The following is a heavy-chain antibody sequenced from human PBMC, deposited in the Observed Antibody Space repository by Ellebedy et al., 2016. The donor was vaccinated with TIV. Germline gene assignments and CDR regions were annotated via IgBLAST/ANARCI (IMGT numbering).Heavy chain of an antibody. Sequence: MPSETLSLTCTVSGGSVSSSSNYWAWIRQPPGKGLEWIGSIYYTGTTYYNPSLKSRVTISVDTSKNPFSLKLSSETAAETAIYFRARHVPATATSFDYWGQGTLVTVSS. CDR2: IYYTGTT. J-gene: IGHJ4*02. CDR3: ARHVPATATSFDY. CDR1: GGSVSSSSNY. V-gene: IGHV4-39*01. D-gene: IGHD2-2*01.